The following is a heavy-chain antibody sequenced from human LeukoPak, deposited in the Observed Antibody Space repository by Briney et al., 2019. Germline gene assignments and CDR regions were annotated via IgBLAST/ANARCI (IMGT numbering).Heavy chain of an antibody. CDR2: IYYSGST. J-gene: IGHJ6*03. D-gene: IGHD3-10*01. Sequence: PSETLSLTCTVSGGSISSSSYYWGWIRQPPGKGLEWIGSIYYSGSTYYNPSLKSRVTISVDTSKNQFSLKLSSVTAADTAVYYCARTHYGSGYYYYYYMDVWGKGTTVTISS. CDR3: ARTHYGSGYYYYYYMDV. V-gene: IGHV4-39*07. CDR1: GGSISSSSYY.